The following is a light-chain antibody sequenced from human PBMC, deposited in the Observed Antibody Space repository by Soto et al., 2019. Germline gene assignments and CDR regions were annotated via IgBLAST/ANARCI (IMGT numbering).Light chain of an antibody. CDR2: DVS. Sequence: QSALTHPASVSGSPGQSITISCTGTSSDVGGYNYVSWYQQHPGKAPKLMIYDVSNRPSGVSNRFSGSKSGNTASLTISGLQADDEADYYCSSYTSSGTVLFGGGPSSPS. J-gene: IGLJ2*01. CDR3: SSYTSSGTVL. V-gene: IGLV2-14*01. CDR1: SSDVGGYNY.